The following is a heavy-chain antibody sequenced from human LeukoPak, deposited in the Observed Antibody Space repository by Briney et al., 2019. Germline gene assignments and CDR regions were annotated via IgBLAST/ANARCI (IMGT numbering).Heavy chain of an antibody. CDR2: IYYSGYT. Sequence: SETLSLTCTVSGGSISSYYWSWIRQPPGKGLKWIGNIYYSGYTTYSPSLRSRVTISVDTSKNQFSLKLSSVTAADTAVYYCAREALSSRYQLLLYSGIDYWGQGTLVTVSS. CDR3: AREALSSRYQLLLYSGIDY. J-gene: IGHJ4*02. CDR1: GGSISSYY. D-gene: IGHD2-2*01. V-gene: IGHV4-59*12.